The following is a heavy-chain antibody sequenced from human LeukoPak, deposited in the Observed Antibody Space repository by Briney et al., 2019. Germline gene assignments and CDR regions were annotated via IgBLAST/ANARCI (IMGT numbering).Heavy chain of an antibody. D-gene: IGHD2-2*01. J-gene: IGHJ1*01. CDR1: GLTFSDYY. CDR3: ARAADIVVVPAAMQWYFQH. V-gene: IGHV3-69-1*01. CDR2: ISSSSTM. Sequence: GGSLRLSCAASGLTFSDYYMNWVRQAPGKGLEWVSSISSSSTMYYADSVKGRFTISRDNAKNSLYLQMNSLRAEDTAVYYCARAADIVVVPAAMQWYFQHWGQGTLVTVSS.